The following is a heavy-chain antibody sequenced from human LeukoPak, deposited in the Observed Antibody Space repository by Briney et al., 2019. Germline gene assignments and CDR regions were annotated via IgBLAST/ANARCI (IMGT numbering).Heavy chain of an antibody. J-gene: IGHJ6*03. Sequence: ASVKVSCKASGYTFTSYDINWVRQATGQGLEWMGWMNPNSGNTGYAQKFQGRVTMTRNTSISTAYMELSSLRSEGTAVYYCARKAPTAYYYYYMDVWGKGTTVTVSS. CDR1: GYTFTSYD. D-gene: IGHD4-17*01. V-gene: IGHV1-8*01. CDR3: ARKAPTAYYYYYMDV. CDR2: MNPNSGNT.